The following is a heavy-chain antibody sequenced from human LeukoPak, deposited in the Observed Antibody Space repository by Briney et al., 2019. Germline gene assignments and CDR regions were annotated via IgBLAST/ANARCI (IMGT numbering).Heavy chain of an antibody. CDR1: GYSFTGYY. CDR2: INPNSAGT. V-gene: IGHV1-2*06. D-gene: IGHD5-18*01. J-gene: IGHJ4*02. CDR3: AREYSYAHYFDN. Sequence: ASVKVSCKASGYSFTGYYIHWVRQAPGQGLEWMGRINPNSAGTNYAQKFQGRVTMTRDTSINTAYMELSRLRSDDTAVYYCAREYSYAHYFDNWGQGTLVTVCS.